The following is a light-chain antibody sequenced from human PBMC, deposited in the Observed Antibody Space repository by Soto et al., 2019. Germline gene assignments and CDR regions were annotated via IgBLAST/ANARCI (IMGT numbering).Light chain of an antibody. V-gene: IGKV3-15*01. J-gene: IGKJ1*01. CDR3: QQCYNWPWT. CDR2: GAS. CDR1: QSVSRT. Sequence: EIVMTQSPATPSVSPGERATLSCKASQSVSRTLAWYQQKPGQAPRLLIYGASTRATGIPARFSGSGSGTEFTLTISSLQSEDFAIYYCQQCYNWPWTCGQGTKVDIK.